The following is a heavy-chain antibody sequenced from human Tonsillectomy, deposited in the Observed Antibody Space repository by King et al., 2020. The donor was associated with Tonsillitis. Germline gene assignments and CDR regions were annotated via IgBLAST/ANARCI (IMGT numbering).Heavy chain of an antibody. J-gene: IGHJ3*02. CDR1: GFTFSSYG. V-gene: IGHV3-30*02. D-gene: IGHD6-19*01. CDR3: AKDRLYCSDWINAFDI. CDR2: IRYDGSNK. Sequence: VQLVESGGGVVQPGGSLRLSCAASGFTFSSYGMHWVRQAPGKGLEWVTFIRYDGSNKYYADSVKGRFTISRDNSKNTLYLQMNSLRAEDTAVYYCAKDRLYCSDWINAFDIWGQGTMVTVS.